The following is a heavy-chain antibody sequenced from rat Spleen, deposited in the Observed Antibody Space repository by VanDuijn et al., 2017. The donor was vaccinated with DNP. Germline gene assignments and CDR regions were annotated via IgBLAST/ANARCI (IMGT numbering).Heavy chain of an antibody. Sequence: EVQLVESGGDLVQPGRSLKLSCAASGFTFSDYYMAWVRQAPTKGLEWFAYIGSDGYAPYYGDSVKGRFTISRYNTKSTLYLQMNSLRSEDMATYYCVRWNSGHFDYWGQGVMVTVSS. V-gene: IGHV5-22*01. CDR2: IGSDGYAP. CDR1: GFTFSDYY. D-gene: IGHD4-3*01. J-gene: IGHJ2*01. CDR3: VRWNSGHFDY.